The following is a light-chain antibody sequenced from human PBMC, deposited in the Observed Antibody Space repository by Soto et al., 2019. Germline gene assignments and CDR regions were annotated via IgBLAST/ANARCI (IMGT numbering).Light chain of an antibody. CDR3: VAWDDSLNGHV. CDR1: SSNMGTNT. V-gene: IGLV1-44*01. Sequence: QSALTQPPSASGTPGQRVTISCSGGSSNMGTNTVSWYQQVPGTAPKVLIYVNDQRPSGVPDRFSGSNSGTSASLAISGLQPEYEAEYYCVAWDDSLNGHVFGAGTKVTVL. CDR2: VND. J-gene: IGLJ1*01.